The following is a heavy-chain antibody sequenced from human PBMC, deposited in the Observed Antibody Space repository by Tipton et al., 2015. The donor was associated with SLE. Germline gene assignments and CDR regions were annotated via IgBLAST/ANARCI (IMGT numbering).Heavy chain of an antibody. D-gene: IGHD3-10*01. Sequence: TMSLTCTVSGGSISSYYWSWIRQPPGKGLEWIGYIYYSGSTNYNPSLKSRVTISVDTSKNQFSLKLSSVTAADTAVYYCARDPNCGSGSYDDAFDIWGQGTMVTVSS. J-gene: IGHJ3*02. CDR2: IYYSGST. CDR1: GGSISSYY. V-gene: IGHV4-59*01. CDR3: ARDPNCGSGSYDDAFDI.